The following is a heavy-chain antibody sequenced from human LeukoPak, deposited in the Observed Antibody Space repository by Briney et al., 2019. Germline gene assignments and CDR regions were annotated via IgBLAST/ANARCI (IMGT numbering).Heavy chain of an antibody. J-gene: IGHJ4*02. V-gene: IGHV3-30*02. CDR3: ALDSSSWSQY. D-gene: IGHD6-13*01. CDR1: GFTFSSYG. Sequence: PGGSLRLSCAASGFTFSSYGMHWVRQAPGKGLEWVAVIRYDGSNKYYADSVKGRFTISRDNSKNTLYLQMNSLRAEDTAVYYCALDSSSWSQYWGQGTLVTVSS. CDR2: IRYDGSNK.